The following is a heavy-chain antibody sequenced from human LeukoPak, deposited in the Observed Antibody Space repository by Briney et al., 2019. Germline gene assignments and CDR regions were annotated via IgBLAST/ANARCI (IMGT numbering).Heavy chain of an antibody. CDR2: IYTSGST. Sequence: PSETLSLTCTVSGGSISSYYWSWIRQPAGKGLEWIGRIYTSGSTNYNPSLKRRVTMSVDTSKNQFSLKLSSVTAADTAVYYCALAGYSSSWATYYFDYWGQGTLVTVSS. J-gene: IGHJ4*02. CDR1: GGSISSYY. CDR3: ALAGYSSSWATYYFDY. V-gene: IGHV4-4*07. D-gene: IGHD6-13*01.